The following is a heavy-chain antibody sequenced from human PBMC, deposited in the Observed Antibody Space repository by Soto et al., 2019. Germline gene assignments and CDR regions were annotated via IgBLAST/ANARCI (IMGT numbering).Heavy chain of an antibody. CDR1: GGSISSGGYY. D-gene: IGHD3-3*01. J-gene: IGHJ4*02. V-gene: IGHV4-31*03. CDR3: ARTYYDFWSGYYTGSYFDY. Sequence: SETLSLTCTVSGGSISSGGYYWSWISQHPGKGLEWIGYIYYSGSTYYNPSLKSRVTISVDTSKNQFSLKLSSVTAADTAVYYCARTYYDFWSGYYTGSYFDYWGQGTLVTVSS. CDR2: IYYSGST.